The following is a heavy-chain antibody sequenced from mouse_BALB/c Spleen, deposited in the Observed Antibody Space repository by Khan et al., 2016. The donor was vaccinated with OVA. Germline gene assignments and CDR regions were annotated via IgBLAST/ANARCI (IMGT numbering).Heavy chain of an antibody. J-gene: IGHJ4*01. Sequence: EVQLQESGPGLVKPSQSLSLTCTVNGYSITSNYAWNWIRQFPENKLEWMGYISYSGSTNYNPSLQSRLSITRDTSKNQFFLLLHSVTTEDSATDYCARGNYYGYALDYWGQGTSVTVSS. D-gene: IGHD1-1*01. CDR1: GYSITSNYA. CDR2: ISYSGST. V-gene: IGHV3-2*02. CDR3: ARGNYYGYALDY.